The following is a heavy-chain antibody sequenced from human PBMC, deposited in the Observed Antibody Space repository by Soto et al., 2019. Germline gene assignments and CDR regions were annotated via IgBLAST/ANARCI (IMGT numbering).Heavy chain of an antibody. Sequence: GASVKVSCKTSGYTFTSYYMHWVRQAPGQWLEWMGIINPSGGSTNYAQKFQGRVTMTRDTSTSTVYMELSSLRSEDTAVYYCAIVHDPNLYYFDYWGPGTLVTVSS. CDR1: GYTFTSYY. CDR3: AIVHDPNLYYFDY. D-gene: IGHD6-6*01. V-gene: IGHV1-46*01. J-gene: IGHJ4*02. CDR2: INPSGGST.